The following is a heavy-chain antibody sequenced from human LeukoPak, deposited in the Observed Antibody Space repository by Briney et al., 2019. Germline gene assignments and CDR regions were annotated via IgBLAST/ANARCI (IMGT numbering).Heavy chain of an antibody. J-gene: IGHJ5*02. V-gene: IGHV3-53*01. D-gene: IGHD3-10*01. CDR3: AKETLRFGELVQDFA. CDR1: DFTGSSNY. Sequence: GGSLRLSCAASDFTGSSNYMSWVRQAPGKGLEWVSVIYSGGSTYYADSVKGRFTVSRDDSENTLYLQMNSLRAEDTAVYYCAKETLRFGELVQDFAWGQGTLVTVSS. CDR2: IYSGGST.